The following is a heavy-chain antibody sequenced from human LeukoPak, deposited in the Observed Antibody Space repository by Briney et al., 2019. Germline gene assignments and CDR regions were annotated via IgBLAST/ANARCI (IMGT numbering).Heavy chain of an antibody. V-gene: IGHV3-74*01. D-gene: IGHD3-10*01. CDR1: GFTFANTW. CDR3: AIGGTYGSGS. CDR2: INNDGSTT. J-gene: IGHJ4*02. Sequence: GGSLRLSCAASGFTFANTWMHWVRQAPGKGLVWVSLINNDGSTTNYADSVKGRFTISRDNAKNTVYLQMNSLRAEDTTVYYCAIGGTYGSGSWGQGTLVTVSS.